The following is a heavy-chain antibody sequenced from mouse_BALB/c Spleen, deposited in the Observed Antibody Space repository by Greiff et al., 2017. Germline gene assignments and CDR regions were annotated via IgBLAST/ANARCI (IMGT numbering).Heavy chain of an antibody. J-gene: IGHJ1*01. D-gene: IGHD1-1*01. CDR3: ARSAYYYGSSYGYFDV. Sequence: QVQLKESAAELARPGASVKMSCKASGYTFTSYTMHWVKQRPGQGLEWIGYINPSSGYTEYNQKFKDKTTLTADKSSSTAYMQLSSLTSEDSAVYYCARSAYYYGSSYGYFDVWGAGTTVTVSS. V-gene: IGHV1-4*02. CDR2: INPSSGYT. CDR1: GYTFTSYT.